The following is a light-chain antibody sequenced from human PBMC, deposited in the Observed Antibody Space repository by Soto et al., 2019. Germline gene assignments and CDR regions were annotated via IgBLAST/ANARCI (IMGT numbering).Light chain of an antibody. CDR3: QQRSNRGFT. V-gene: IGKV3-11*01. CDR1: QSVSSY. J-gene: IGKJ3*01. CDR2: DAS. Sequence: EIVLTQSPATLSLSPGERATLSCRASQSVSSYLAWYQQKPGQAPRLLIYDASNRATGIPARFSGNGSGTDFTLTISSLEPEDFAVYYCQQRSNRGFTFGPGTKVDIK.